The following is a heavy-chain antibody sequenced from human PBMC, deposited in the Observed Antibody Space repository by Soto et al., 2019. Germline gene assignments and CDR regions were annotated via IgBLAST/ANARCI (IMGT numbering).Heavy chain of an antibody. V-gene: IGHV1-2*04. CDR1: GYTFTGYY. Sequence: ASVKVSCKASGYTFTGYYMHWVRQAPGQGREWMGWINPNSGGTNYAQKFQGWVTMTRDTSISTAYMELSRLRSDDTAVYYCARGSTIFGVVISNNFDYWGQGTLVTVSS. D-gene: IGHD3-3*01. CDR2: INPNSGGT. J-gene: IGHJ4*02. CDR3: ARGSTIFGVVISNNFDY.